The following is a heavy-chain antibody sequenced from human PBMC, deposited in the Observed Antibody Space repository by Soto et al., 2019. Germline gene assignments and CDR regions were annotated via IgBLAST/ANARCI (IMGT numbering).Heavy chain of an antibody. CDR2: INHSGST. CDR1: GRSFSGYY. V-gene: IGHV4-34*01. CDR3: ARGPPTFSPKKNWFDP. J-gene: IGHJ5*02. Sequence: SETLSLTCAVYGRSFSGYYWSWIRQPPGKGLEWIGQINHSGSTNYNPSLKSRVTISVDTSKNQFSLKLTSVTAADTAVYYCARGPPTFSPKKNWFDPWGQGTLVTVSS.